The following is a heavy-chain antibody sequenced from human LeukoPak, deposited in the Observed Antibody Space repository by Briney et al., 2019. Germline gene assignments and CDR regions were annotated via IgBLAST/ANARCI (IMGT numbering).Heavy chain of an antibody. CDR2: INPNSGGT. CDR3: ATAPKSNTLRYFDWLSAGGNWFDP. J-gene: IGHJ5*02. CDR1: GYTFTGYY. V-gene: IGHV1-2*02. D-gene: IGHD3-9*01. Sequence: ASVKVSCKASGYTFTGYYMHWVRQAPGQGLEWMGWINPNSGGTNYAQKFQGRVTMTRDTSISTAYMELSSLRSEDTAVYYCATAPKSNTLRYFDWLSAGGNWFDPWGQGTLVTVSS.